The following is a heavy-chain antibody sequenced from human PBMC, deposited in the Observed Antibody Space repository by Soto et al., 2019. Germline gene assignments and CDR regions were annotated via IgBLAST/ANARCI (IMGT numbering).Heavy chain of an antibody. J-gene: IGHJ4*02. CDR1: GYSFTNCW. CDR2: LYPGDSDI. Sequence: GESLKISCKGSGYSFTNCWIAWVRQMPGGGLEWMGILYPGDSDIRYSPSFQGQVTISADMSISPAYLQWSSLKASDTATYYCARPTRGYSGYFDYWGQGTLVTVSS. V-gene: IGHV5-51*01. CDR3: ARPTRGYSGYFDY. D-gene: IGHD5-12*01.